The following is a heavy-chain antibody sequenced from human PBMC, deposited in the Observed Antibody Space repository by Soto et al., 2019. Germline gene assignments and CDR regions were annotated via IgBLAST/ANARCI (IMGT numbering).Heavy chain of an antibody. Sequence: GGSLRLSCAASEFTFDSYAMSWVRQAPGKGLEWVSAIGSGGDSTYYADSVKGRFTISRDNSKNTLFLQMNSLRADDTAIYYCAKGALPRGMNIPEFDPRGQGTLVTVSS. CDR3: AKGALPRGMNIPEFDP. CDR1: EFTFDSYA. D-gene: IGHD2-2*02. V-gene: IGHV3-23*01. CDR2: IGSGGDST. J-gene: IGHJ5*02.